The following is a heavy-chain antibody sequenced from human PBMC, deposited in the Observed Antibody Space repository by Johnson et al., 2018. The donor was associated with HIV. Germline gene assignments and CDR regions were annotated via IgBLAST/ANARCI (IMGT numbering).Heavy chain of an antibody. CDR2: ISYDGSNK. Sequence: QVLLVESGGGVVQPGRSLRLSCAASGFTFSSYAMHWVRQAPGKGLEWVAVISYDGSNKYYADSVKGRFTISRDNPKNTLYLQMSSLRAEDTALYYCARDRVMVGATVDAFDIWGQGTMVTVSS. J-gene: IGHJ3*02. D-gene: IGHD1-26*01. V-gene: IGHV3-30-3*01. CDR1: GFTFSSYA. CDR3: ARDRVMVGATVDAFDI.